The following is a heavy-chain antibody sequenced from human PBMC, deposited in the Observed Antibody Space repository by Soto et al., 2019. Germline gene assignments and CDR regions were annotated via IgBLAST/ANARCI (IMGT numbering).Heavy chain of an antibody. CDR1: GFTFSSYG. V-gene: IGHV3-30*18. D-gene: IGHD3-22*01. J-gene: IGHJ6*02. CDR2: ISYDGSNK. Sequence: GGSLRLSCAASGFTFSSYGMHWVRQAPGKGLEWVAVISYDGSNKYYADSVKGRFTISRDNSKNTLYLQMNSLRAEDTAVYYCAKEGYYYDSSGYYPSGMDVWGQGTTVTVYS. CDR3: AKEGYYYDSSGYYPSGMDV.